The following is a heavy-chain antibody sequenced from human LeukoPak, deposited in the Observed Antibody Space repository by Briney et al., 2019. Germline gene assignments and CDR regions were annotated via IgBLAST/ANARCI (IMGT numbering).Heavy chain of an antibody. CDR1: GGSISSYY. J-gene: IGHJ6*02. CDR3: ARLQVRYSYGWWLESPYYYGMDV. Sequence: SETLSLTCTVSGGSISSYYWSWIRKPPGKGLEWIGYIYYSGSTNYNPSLKSRVTISVDTSKNQFSLKLSSVTAADTAVYYCARLQVRYSYGWWLESPYYYGMDVWGQGTTVTVSS. V-gene: IGHV4-59*01. CDR2: IYYSGST. D-gene: IGHD5-18*01.